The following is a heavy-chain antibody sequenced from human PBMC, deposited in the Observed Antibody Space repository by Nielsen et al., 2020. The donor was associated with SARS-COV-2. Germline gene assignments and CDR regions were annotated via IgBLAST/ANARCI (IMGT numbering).Heavy chain of an antibody. V-gene: IGHV4-39*07. Sequence: SETLSLTCTVSGDSITSGSFYWGWIRQPPGKGLEWIGEINHSGSTNYNPSLKSRVTISVDTSKNQFSLKLSSVTAADTAVYYCARELPYSYGTEGYYYYMDVWGKGTTVTVSS. CDR3: ARELPYSYGTEGYYYYMDV. CDR1: GDSITSGSFY. J-gene: IGHJ6*03. D-gene: IGHD5-18*01. CDR2: INHSGST.